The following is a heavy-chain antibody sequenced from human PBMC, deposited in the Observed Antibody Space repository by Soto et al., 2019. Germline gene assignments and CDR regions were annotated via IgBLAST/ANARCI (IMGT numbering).Heavy chain of an antibody. CDR3: ARAPKVSGSSQTRPDF. CDR2: IYYSGSP. J-gene: IGHJ4*02. CDR1: GGSISSSTYN. Sequence: SETLSLTCTVSGGSISSSTYNWGWIRQPPGKRLEWIGNIYYSGSPYYNPSLKSRVTISVDTSKKQFSLNLASVSAADTAVYYCARAPKVSGSSQTRPDFWGQGTLVTVSS. V-gene: IGHV4-39*01. D-gene: IGHD6-6*01.